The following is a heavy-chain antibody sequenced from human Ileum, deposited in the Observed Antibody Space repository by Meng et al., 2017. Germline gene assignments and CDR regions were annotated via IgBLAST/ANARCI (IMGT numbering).Heavy chain of an antibody. Sequence: GRLQESGPGLGRPSETLSLTCNVSGGSVSSASYYWSWIRQPPGKGLEWIGLIHYSGSRNYNPSLKSRVTMSVDTSKNQVSLRLTSVTAADTAVYYCARFYGSGTFEVHDYWGQGTLVTVSS. V-gene: IGHV4-61*01. CDR3: ARFYGSGTFEVHDY. CDR2: IHYSGSR. D-gene: IGHD3-10*01. J-gene: IGHJ4*02. CDR1: GGSVSSASYY.